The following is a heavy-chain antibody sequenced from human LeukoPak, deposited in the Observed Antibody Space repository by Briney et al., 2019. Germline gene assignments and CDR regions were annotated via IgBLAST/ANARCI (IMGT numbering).Heavy chain of an antibody. Sequence: PSETLSLTCAVYGGSFSGYYWSWIRQPPGKGLEWIREITHSGSANYNPSLKSRVTISLDTSKNQFSLNLSSVTAADTAVYYCARVGRPLEGTTGLADYWGQGTLVTVSS. CDR2: ITHSGSA. CDR3: ARVGRPLEGTTGLADY. J-gene: IGHJ4*02. CDR1: GGSFSGYY. V-gene: IGHV4-34*01. D-gene: IGHD4-11*01.